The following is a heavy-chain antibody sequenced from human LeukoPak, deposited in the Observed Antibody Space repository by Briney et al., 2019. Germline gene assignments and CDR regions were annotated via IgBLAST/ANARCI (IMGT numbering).Heavy chain of an antibody. J-gene: IGHJ1*01. CDR2: IKQDGSEK. CDR1: GFTFSSYW. D-gene: IGHD6-19*01. Sequence: GGSLRLSCAASGFTFSSYWMSWVRQALGKGLEWVANIKQDGSEKYYVDSVKGRFTISRDNAKNSLYLQMNSLRAEDTAVYYCASQRSGWTTAEYFQHWGQGTLVTVSS. V-gene: IGHV3-7*01. CDR3: ASQRSGWTTAEYFQH.